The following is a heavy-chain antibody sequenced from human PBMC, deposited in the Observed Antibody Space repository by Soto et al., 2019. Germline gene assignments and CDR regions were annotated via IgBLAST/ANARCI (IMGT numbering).Heavy chain of an antibody. Sequence: QVQLVQSGAEVKRPGASVKISCQASGYTFTNYFMHWVRQAPGQGLEWMGIIYPSAGSSNYAQKIQARITTTTDTSTNTVYMLLSSLISEYTAVYFCASVGPCLEWLAAYYWYMDVWGKVTTVTVSS. J-gene: IGHJ6*03. D-gene: IGHD3-3*02. V-gene: IGHV1-46*01. CDR1: GYTFTNYF. CDR2: IYPSAGSS. CDR3: ASVGPCLEWLAAYYWYMDV.